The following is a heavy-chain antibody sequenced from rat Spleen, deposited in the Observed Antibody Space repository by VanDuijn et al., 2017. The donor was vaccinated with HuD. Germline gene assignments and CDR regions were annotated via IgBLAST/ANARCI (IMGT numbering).Heavy chain of an antibody. V-gene: IGHV5-20*01. CDR1: GFTFSDYY. D-gene: IGHD1-4*01. J-gene: IGHJ3*01. CDR2: ISYDGGSI. CDR3: TTGPLARVYPNWFPY. Sequence: EVQLVESGGGLVQPGRSLKLSCAASGFTFSDYYMAWVRQAPTKGLEWVASISYDGGSIYYRDSVKGRFTISRDNAKSSLYFQMDSLRSEDTATYYCTTGPLARVYPNWFPYWGQGTLVTVSS.